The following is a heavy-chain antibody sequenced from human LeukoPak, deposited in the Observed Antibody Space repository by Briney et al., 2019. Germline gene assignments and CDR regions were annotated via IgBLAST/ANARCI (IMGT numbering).Heavy chain of an antibody. CDR3: VSGRLDAFDV. D-gene: IGHD2-15*01. Sequence: GGSLRLSCTAAGFTVRKYAMGWVRQAPGKGLGWVSDISESGGTTNYAESVNGRFTVSRDNYEDTLYLQMNSLRAEDTAVYYCVSGRLDAFDVWGQGTMVTVSP. CDR2: ISESGGTT. J-gene: IGHJ3*01. V-gene: IGHV3-23*01. CDR1: GFTVRKYA.